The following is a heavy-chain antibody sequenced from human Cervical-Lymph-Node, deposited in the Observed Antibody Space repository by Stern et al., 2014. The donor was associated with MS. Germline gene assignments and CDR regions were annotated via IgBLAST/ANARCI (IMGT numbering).Heavy chain of an antibody. D-gene: IGHD5-12*01. V-gene: IGHV3-30-3*01. CDR1: GFTFNTYP. CDR3: ARHRIPDFGFSSYDPAFDY. J-gene: IGHJ4*02. Sequence: QVQLVESGGGVVQPGRSLRLSCAASGFTFNTYPMYWVRQAPGQGLEWGAVISFDGNNKDYADSVKGRFTISRDNSRNTLFLQMNSLRPEDTALYYCARHRIPDFGFSSYDPAFDYWGQGTLVTVSS. CDR2: ISFDGNNK.